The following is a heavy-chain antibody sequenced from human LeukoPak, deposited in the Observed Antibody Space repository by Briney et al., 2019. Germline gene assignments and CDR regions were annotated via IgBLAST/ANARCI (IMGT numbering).Heavy chain of an antibody. CDR3: ARGVEPLAANTLAY. D-gene: IGHD1-14*01. Sequence: GGSLRLSCAASGFTVITNDMTWVRQAPGKGLEWVSVLYSDGNTKYADSVQGRFTISRDNPKNTPYLEMNSLSPDDTAVYYCARGVEPLAANTLAYWGQGTLVTVSS. CDR2: LYSDGNT. CDR1: GFTVITND. V-gene: IGHV3-53*01. J-gene: IGHJ4*02.